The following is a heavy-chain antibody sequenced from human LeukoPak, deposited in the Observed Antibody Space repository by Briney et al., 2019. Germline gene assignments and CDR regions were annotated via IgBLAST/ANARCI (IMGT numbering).Heavy chain of an antibody. D-gene: IGHD3-10*01. V-gene: IGHV3-23*01. Sequence: GGSLRLSSAASGFTFSSYAMSWVRQAPGKGLEWVSAISGSGGSTYYADSVKGRFTISRDNSKNTLYLQMNSLRAEDTAVYYCAKDRVTMVRGVTDFDYWGQGTLVTVSS. J-gene: IGHJ4*02. CDR2: ISGSGGST. CDR3: AKDRVTMVRGVTDFDY. CDR1: GFTFSSYA.